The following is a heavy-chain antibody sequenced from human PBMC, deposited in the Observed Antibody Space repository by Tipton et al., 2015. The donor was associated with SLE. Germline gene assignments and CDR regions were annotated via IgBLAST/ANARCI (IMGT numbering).Heavy chain of an antibody. CDR3: ARVVGAYHYDSDGYLDY. CDR2: IYHSGTT. D-gene: IGHD3-22*01. V-gene: IGHV4-30-2*01. Sequence: TLSLTCSVSGDSIISGGYSWSWLRQPPGKGLEWIGYIYHSGTTSYNPSLKSRVTISVDRSKNQFSLNLKSVTAADTAVYFCARVVGAYHYDSDGYLDYWDQGTLVTVSS. J-gene: IGHJ4*02. CDR1: GDSIISGGYS.